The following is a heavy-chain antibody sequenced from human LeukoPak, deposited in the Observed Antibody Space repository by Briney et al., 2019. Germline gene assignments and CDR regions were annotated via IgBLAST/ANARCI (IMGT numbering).Heavy chain of an antibody. CDR2: TYNSWRN. D-gene: IGHD5-18*01. J-gene: IGHJ4*02. V-gene: IGHV4-39*01. Sequence: PSETLSLTCTVSGGSISSSSSYWGRIRQPPGKELEWIGTTYNSWRNYYNPSLKSRVTISGDTSKNQFSLKVTSVTAADTAVYYCARFSGYIYGYDYWGQGTLVTVSS. CDR1: GGSISSSSSY. CDR3: ARFSGYIYGYDY.